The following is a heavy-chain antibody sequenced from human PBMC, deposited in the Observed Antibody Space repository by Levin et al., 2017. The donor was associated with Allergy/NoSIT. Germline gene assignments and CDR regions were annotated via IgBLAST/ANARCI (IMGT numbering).Heavy chain of an antibody. D-gene: IGHD6-19*01. CDR2: INPNSGGT. CDR3: ARAAVLKQWLVPDY. Sequence: ASVKVSCKASGYTFTGYYMHWVRQAPGQGLEWMGWINPNSGGTNYAQKFQGRVTMTRDTSISTAYMELSRLRSDDTAVYYCARAAVLKQWLVPDYWGQGTLVTVSS. CDR1: GYTFTGYY. J-gene: IGHJ4*02. V-gene: IGHV1-2*02.